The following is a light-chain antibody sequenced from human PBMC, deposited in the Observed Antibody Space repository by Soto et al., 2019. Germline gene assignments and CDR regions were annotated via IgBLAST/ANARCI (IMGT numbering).Light chain of an antibody. CDR3: QQYNMSPR. CDR1: QSVSSN. J-gene: IGKJ2*03. CDR2: GVS. Sequence: EIVMTQSPATLSASPGERATLSCRASQSVSSNLAWYQQKRGPAPRLLIYGVSIRATGIPARFSGSGSGTESTLTISSLQAEYFAVYYCQQYNMSPRFGQGTKVEIK. V-gene: IGKV3-15*01.